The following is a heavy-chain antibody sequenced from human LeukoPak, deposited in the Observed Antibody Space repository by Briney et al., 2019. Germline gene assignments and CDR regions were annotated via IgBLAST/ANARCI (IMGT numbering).Heavy chain of an antibody. V-gene: IGHV4-4*02. CDR1: GRSITTTNF. CDR3: ASDDYGDLVNAFDI. Sequence: SATLSLTCGVSGRSITTTNFWSWVRQPPGGGLEWIGEISLRGRTQYNPSLKSRVTISLDTSKNHFSLKLTSVTAADTAVYYCASDDYGDLVNAFDIWGQGTMVTVSS. J-gene: IGHJ3*02. CDR2: ISLRGRT. D-gene: IGHD4-17*01.